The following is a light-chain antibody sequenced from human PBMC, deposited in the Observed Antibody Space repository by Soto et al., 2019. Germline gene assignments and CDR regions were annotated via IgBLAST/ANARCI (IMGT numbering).Light chain of an antibody. J-gene: IGKJ1*01. V-gene: IGKV1-39*01. CDR3: HQTYTSPRT. Sequence: DIQMTQSPSSLSASVGDRVTITCRASQRISNYLNWYQQKPGKAPNLLIYGASGLHVGVSSRFSGSGSGTDFTLTISSLQPEDVATYFCHQTYTSPRTFGQGTKVAIK. CDR2: GAS. CDR1: QRISNY.